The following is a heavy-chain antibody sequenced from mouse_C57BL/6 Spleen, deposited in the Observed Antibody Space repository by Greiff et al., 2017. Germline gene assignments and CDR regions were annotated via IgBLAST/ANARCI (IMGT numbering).Heavy chain of an antibody. J-gene: IGHJ2*01. V-gene: IGHV1-82*01. CDR1: GYAFSSSW. Sequence: VQLVESGPELVKPGASVKISCKASGYAFSSSWMNWVKQRPGKGLEWIGRIYPGDGDTNYNGKFKGKATLTADKSSSTAYMQLSSLTSEDSAVYFCARSEYDSPCYWGQGTTLTVSS. D-gene: IGHD2-10*02. CDR2: IYPGDGDT. CDR3: ARSEYDSPCY.